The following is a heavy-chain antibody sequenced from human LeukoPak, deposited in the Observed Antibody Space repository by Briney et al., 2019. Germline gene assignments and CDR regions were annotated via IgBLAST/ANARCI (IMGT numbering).Heavy chain of an antibody. CDR2: IYYSGST. CDR3: ARGSNIVQT. CDR1: GGSISNYY. D-gene: IGHD2-21*01. J-gene: IGHJ5*02. Sequence: AETLSLTCTVSGGSISNYYWSWIRQPPGKGLEWIGYIYYSGSTNYNPSLKSRVTISVDTSKNQFSLKLSSVTAADTAVYYCARGSNIVQTWGQGTLVTVSS. V-gene: IGHV4-59*01.